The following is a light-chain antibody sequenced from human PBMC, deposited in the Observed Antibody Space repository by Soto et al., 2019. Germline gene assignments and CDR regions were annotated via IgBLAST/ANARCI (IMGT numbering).Light chain of an antibody. Sequence: EIVLTQSPGTLSLSPGERATLSCRASQSVSSSYLAWYQQKPGQPPRLLIYGASSRATGIPDRFSGSGSGTDFTLTISNLEPEDFAVYYCQQRKNWPPVTFGQGTRLEI. CDR3: QQRKNWPPVT. CDR2: GAS. CDR1: QSVSSSY. J-gene: IGKJ5*01. V-gene: IGKV3D-20*02.